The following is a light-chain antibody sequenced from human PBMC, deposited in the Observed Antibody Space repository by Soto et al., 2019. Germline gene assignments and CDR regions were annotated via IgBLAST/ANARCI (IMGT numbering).Light chain of an antibody. V-gene: IGKV1-5*01. Sequence: DIQMTQSPSTLSASVGDRVTINFRASQSISSWLAWYQQKPGKAPKLLIYDASSLESGVPSRFSGSGSGTEFTLTISSLQPDDFATYYCQQYNSYSLTFGGGTKVDIK. CDR1: QSISSW. CDR3: QQYNSYSLT. CDR2: DAS. J-gene: IGKJ4*01.